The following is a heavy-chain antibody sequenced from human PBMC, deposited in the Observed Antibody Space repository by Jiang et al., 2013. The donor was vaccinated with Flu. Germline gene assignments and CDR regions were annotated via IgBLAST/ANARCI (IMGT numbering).Heavy chain of an antibody. Sequence: GLVKPSQTLSLTCTVSGGSISSGSYYWSWIRQPAGKGLEWIGLIQYSGSTIYNPSLKSRVTISIDTSKNQFSLRMSSVTAADTALYYCARGAGWLPDTWGQGTLVTVSP. CDR2: IQYSGST. D-gene: IGHD6-19*01. J-gene: IGHJ5*02. V-gene: IGHV4-61*02. CDR1: GGSISSGSYY. CDR3: ARGAGWLPDT.